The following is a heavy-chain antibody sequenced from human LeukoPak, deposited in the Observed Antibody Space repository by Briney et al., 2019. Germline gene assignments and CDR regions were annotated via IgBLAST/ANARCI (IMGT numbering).Heavy chain of an antibody. CDR2: INHSGST. J-gene: IGHJ5*02. CDR3: ARGGSSWFMEPGNWFDP. CDR1: GGSFSGYY. Sequence: SETLSLTCAVYGGSFSGYYWSWIRQPPGKGLEWNGEINHSGSTNYNPSLKSRVTISVDTSKNQFPLKLSSVTAADTAVYYCARGGSSWFMEPGNWFDPWGQGTLVTVSS. D-gene: IGHD6-13*01. V-gene: IGHV4-34*01.